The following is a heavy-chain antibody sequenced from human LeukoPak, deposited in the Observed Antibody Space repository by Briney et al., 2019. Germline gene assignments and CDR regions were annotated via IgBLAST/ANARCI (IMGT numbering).Heavy chain of an antibody. CDR1: GFTFSSYS. D-gene: IGHD1-26*01. J-gene: IGHJ4*02. Sequence: GGSLRLSCAASGFTFSSYSMNWVRQAPGKGLEWVSAISGSGGSTYYADSVKGRFTISRDNSKNTLYLQMNSLRAEDTAVYYCAKVSGSYLFDYWGQGTLVTVSS. CDR2: ISGSGGST. V-gene: IGHV3-23*01. CDR3: AKVSGSYLFDY.